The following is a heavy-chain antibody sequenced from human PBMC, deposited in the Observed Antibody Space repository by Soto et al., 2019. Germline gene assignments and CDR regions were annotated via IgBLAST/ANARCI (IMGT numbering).Heavy chain of an antibody. CDR2: IYFSGST. J-gene: IGHJ4*02. CDR1: GVSIRSTSYY. Sequence: QLQLQESGPGLVKPSETLSIICNVSGVSIRSTSYYWTWIRQPPGNGLEWIGTIYFSGSTFYNPSHKSRVSISVNTCKNQVSLNLTSVIDGDTAVYYCARHGSYWGQGTLVTVSS. CDR3: ARHGSY. V-gene: IGHV4-39*01.